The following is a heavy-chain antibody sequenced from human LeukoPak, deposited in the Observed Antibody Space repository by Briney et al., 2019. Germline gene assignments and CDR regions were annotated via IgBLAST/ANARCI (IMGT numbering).Heavy chain of an antibody. D-gene: IGHD3-9*01. CDR1: GGTFTIYA. Sequence: SVKVSSTGSGGTFTIYAISWVRQAPGQGLEWMGGIIPILGIATYAQKFQGRVTITADKSTSTAYMELSSLRSEDTAVYYCARGGGDYDILTGYPPFDYWGQGTLVTVSS. J-gene: IGHJ4*02. CDR2: IIPILGIA. CDR3: ARGGGDYDILTGYPPFDY. V-gene: IGHV1-69*10.